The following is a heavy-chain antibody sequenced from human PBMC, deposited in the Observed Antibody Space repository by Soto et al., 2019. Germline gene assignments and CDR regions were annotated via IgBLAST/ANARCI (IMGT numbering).Heavy chain of an antibody. D-gene: IGHD6-19*01. V-gene: IGHV6-1*01. CDR3: ARADGSGWYLDYYYGMDV. Sequence: SQTLSLTCAISGDSVSSNSAAWNWIRQSPSRGLEWLGRTYYRSKWYNDYAVSVKSRITINPDTSKNQFSLQLNSVTPEDTAVYYCARADGSGWYLDYYYGMDVWGQGTTVTVSS. CDR1: GDSVSSNSAA. J-gene: IGHJ6*02. CDR2: TYYRSKWYN.